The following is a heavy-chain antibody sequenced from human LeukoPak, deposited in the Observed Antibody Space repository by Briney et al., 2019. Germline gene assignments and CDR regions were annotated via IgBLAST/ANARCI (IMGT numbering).Heavy chain of an antibody. V-gene: IGHV4-4*02. CDR3: ARDYGSGSYSNWFDP. D-gene: IGHD3-10*01. CDR1: GGSISSSNW. CDR2: IYHSGST. Sequence: SETLSLTCAVSGGSISSSNWWSWVRQPPGKGLEWIEEIYHSGSTNYNPSLKSRVTISVDKSKNQFSLKLSSVTAADTAVYYCARDYGSGSYSNWFDPWGQGTLVTVSS. J-gene: IGHJ5*02.